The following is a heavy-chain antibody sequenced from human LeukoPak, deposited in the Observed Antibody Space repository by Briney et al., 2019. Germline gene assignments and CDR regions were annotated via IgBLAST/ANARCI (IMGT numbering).Heavy chain of an antibody. CDR2: IIPIFGTA. J-gene: IGHJ1*01. D-gene: IGHD6-13*01. CDR3: ARDPQGIAAAGTGYFQH. Sequence: SVKVSCKASGGTFISYAISWVRQAPGQGLEWMGGIIPIFGTANYAQKFQGRVTITADESTSTAYMELSSLRSEDTAVYYRARDPQGIAAAGTGYFQHWGQGTLVTVSS. V-gene: IGHV1-69*13. CDR1: GGTFISYA.